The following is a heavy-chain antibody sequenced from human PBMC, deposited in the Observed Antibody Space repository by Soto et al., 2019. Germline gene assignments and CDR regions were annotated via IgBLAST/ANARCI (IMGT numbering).Heavy chain of an antibody. CDR3: ATTSIYA. CDR1: GFTFSSYS. J-gene: IGHJ5*02. D-gene: IGHD2-2*01. V-gene: IGHV3-48*01. Sequence: PGGSLRLSCAASGFTFSSYSMNWVRQAPGKGLEWVSYISSGSSTIYYADSVKGRFTISRDNAKNSLYLQMNSLRAEDTAVYYSATTSIYAWGQETLLTVSS. CDR2: ISSGSSTI.